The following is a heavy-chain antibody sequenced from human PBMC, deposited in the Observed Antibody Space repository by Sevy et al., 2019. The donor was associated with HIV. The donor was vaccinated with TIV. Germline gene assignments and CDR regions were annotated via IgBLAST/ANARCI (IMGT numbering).Heavy chain of an antibody. J-gene: IGHJ4*02. CDR1: GFTFSSYE. Sequence: GGSLRLSCAASGFTFSSYEMNWVRQAPGKGLEWVSYISSSGSTIYYADSVKGRFTISRDKAKNSLYLQMNSLRAEDTAVYYCARVFEPITMIVVVAIDYWGQGTLVTVSS. CDR3: ARVFEPITMIVVVAIDY. CDR2: ISSSGSTI. D-gene: IGHD3-22*01. V-gene: IGHV3-48*03.